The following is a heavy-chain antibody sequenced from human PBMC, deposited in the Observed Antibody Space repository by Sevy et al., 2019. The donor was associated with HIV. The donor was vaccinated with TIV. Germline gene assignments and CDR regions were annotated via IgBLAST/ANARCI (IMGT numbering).Heavy chain of an antibody. V-gene: IGHV4-39*01. CDR3: ARSPPWGNTWLYYFDS. D-gene: IGHD3-9*01. J-gene: IGHJ4*02. Sequence: SETLSLTCTVSGGSISNKNYYWCWIRQSPGKGLEWIGSVYYSGSTYYNPSHKSRVTITVDTSKNQFSLRLSSVTAADTAVYYCARSPPWGNTWLYYFDSWGQGTLVTVSS. CDR2: VYYSGST. CDR1: GGSISNKNYY.